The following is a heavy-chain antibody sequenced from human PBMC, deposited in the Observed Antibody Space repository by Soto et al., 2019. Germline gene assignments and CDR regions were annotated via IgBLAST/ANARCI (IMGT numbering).Heavy chain of an antibody. Sequence: EVQMLESGGGLVQPGGSLRLSCAASGFTFSSYAMSWVRQAPGKGLDRVSAISGSGRSTYYADSVKGRFTISRDNSKNTLYLQMNSLRAEDTAVYYCAKEYEYSSGWERIDYWGQGTLVTVSS. V-gene: IGHV3-23*01. CDR2: ISGSGRST. CDR1: GFTFSSYA. J-gene: IGHJ4*02. D-gene: IGHD6-19*01. CDR3: AKEYEYSSGWERIDY.